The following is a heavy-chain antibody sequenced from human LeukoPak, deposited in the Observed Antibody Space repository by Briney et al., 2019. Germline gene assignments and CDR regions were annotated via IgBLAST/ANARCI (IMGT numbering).Heavy chain of an antibody. J-gene: IGHJ4*02. CDR2: FDPEDGET. Sequence: ASVKVSCKVSGYTLTELSMHWVRQAPGKGLEWMGGFDPEDGETIYAQNFQGRVTMTEDTSTDTAYMELISLQSDDTAVYFCATSLKFPLILGATFYFDSWGQGTLVTVSS. V-gene: IGHV1-24*01. CDR3: ATSLKFPLILGATFYFDS. CDR1: GYTLTELS. D-gene: IGHD1-26*01.